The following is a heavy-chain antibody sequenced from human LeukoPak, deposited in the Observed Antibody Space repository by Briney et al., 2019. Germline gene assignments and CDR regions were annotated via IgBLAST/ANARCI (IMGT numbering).Heavy chain of an antibody. CDR1: GYTFTSYG. Sequence: ASVKVSCKASGYTFTSYGISWARQAPGQGLGWMGWISTYNGNTKYAQNLQGRVTMTTDTSTSTAYMELRSLRSDDTAVYYCARDREVLLCSSSTCYGSGMDVWGKGTTVIVSS. CDR2: ISTYNGNT. CDR3: ARDREVLLCSSSTCYGSGMDV. J-gene: IGHJ6*04. D-gene: IGHD2-2*01. V-gene: IGHV1-18*01.